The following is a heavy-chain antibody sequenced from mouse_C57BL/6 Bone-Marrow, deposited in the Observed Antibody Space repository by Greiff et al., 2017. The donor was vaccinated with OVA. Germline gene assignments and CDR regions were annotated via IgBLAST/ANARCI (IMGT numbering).Heavy chain of an antibody. CDR3: ARSVYDGYYNC. CDR1: GYTFTSYW. V-gene: IGHV1-69*01. D-gene: IGHD2-3*01. J-gene: IGHJ2*01. Sequence: QVQLQQPGAELVMPGASVKLSCKASGYTFTSYWMHWVKQRPGQGLEWIGEIDPSDSYTNYNQKFKGKSTLTVDKSSSTAYMQLSSLTSEDSAVYYCARSVYDGYYNCWGQGTTLTVSS. CDR2: IDPSDSYT.